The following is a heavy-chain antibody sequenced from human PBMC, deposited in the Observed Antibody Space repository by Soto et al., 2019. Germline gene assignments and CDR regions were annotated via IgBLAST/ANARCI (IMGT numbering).Heavy chain of an antibody. Sequence: PSETLSLTCTVSGGSISSSSYYWGWIRQPPGKGLEWIGSIYYSGSTYYNPSLKSRVTISVDTSKNQFSLKLSSVTAADTAVYYCAGVAVAGGVFDYWGQGTLVTVSS. CDR2: IYYSGST. CDR1: GGSISSSSYY. V-gene: IGHV4-39*01. D-gene: IGHD6-19*01. J-gene: IGHJ4*02. CDR3: AGVAVAGGVFDY.